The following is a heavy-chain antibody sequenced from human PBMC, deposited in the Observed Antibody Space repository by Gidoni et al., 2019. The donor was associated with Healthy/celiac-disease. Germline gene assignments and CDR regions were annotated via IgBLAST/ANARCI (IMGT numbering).Heavy chain of an antibody. J-gene: IGHJ6*02. V-gene: IGHV1-2*04. CDR3: ARDSGAAAGNYYGMDV. CDR2: INPNSGGT. CDR1: GYTFTGYY. Sequence: QVQLVQSGAEVKKPGDSVKVSCKASGYTFTGYYIHWVRQAPGQGLEWRGWINPNSGGTNNAQKFQGWVTMTRDTSISTAYMELSRLRSDDTAVYYCARDSGAAAGNYYGMDVWGQGTTVTVSS. D-gene: IGHD6-13*01.